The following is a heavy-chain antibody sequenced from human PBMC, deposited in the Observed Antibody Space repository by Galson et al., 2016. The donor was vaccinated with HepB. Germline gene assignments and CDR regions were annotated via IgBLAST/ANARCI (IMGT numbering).Heavy chain of an antibody. Sequence: SCKASGYTFTTSGISWVRQAPGQGLEWMGWISADNDERNYTQSLQGRVSMTTDSSTSTAYMELKSLNSDDTAVYFCARDLVTAAGQFFRHWGQGTLVTVS. CDR2: ISADNDER. J-gene: IGHJ1*01. V-gene: IGHV1-18*01. D-gene: IGHD6-25*01. CDR3: ARDLVTAAGQFFRH. CDR1: GYTFTTSG.